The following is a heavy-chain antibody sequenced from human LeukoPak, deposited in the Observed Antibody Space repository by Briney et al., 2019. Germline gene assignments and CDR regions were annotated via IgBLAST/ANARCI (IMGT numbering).Heavy chain of an antibody. V-gene: IGHV3-33*08. J-gene: IGHJ6*04. CDR2: IWSDGTNS. Sequence: PGGSLRLSCAASGFIYSHYGMHWVRQAPGKGLEWVAVIWSDGTNSFYGGSVKGRFTISRDNSQNTLHLQMNSLRAEDTAVYYCAREDVDYYDSSGYLDVWGKGTTVTVSS. D-gene: IGHD3-22*01. CDR1: GFIYSHYG. CDR3: AREDVDYYDSSGYLDV.